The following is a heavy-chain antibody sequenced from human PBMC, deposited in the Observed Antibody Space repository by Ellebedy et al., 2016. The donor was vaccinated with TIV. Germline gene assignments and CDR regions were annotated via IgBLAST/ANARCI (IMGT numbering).Heavy chain of an antibody. CDR1: GFSFSSYW. CDR3: ATDGSYGDHLSPTHAFVM. Sequence: GGSLRLSCAASGFSFSSYWMSWVRQAPGKGLEWVANIRQDGSDKYYVDSVKGRFTISRDNARNTLYLQMDSLRAGDTAVYYCATDGSYGDHLSPTHAFVMWGQGTMVTVS. V-gene: IGHV3-7*01. D-gene: IGHD1-26*01. CDR2: IRQDGSDK. J-gene: IGHJ3*02.